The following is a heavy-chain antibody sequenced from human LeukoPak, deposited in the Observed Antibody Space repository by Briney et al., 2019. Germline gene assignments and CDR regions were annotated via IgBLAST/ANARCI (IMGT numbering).Heavy chain of an antibody. V-gene: IGHV4-30-4*01. CDR2: IYYSGST. D-gene: IGHD5-18*01. Sequence: SETLSLTCTVSGGSISSGDYYWSWIRQPPGKGLEWIGYIYYSGSTYYNPSLKSRVTISVDTSKNQFSLKLSSVTAADTAVYYCARGLGRYSYGRNAFDIWGQGTMVTVSS. J-gene: IGHJ3*02. CDR3: ARGLGRYSYGRNAFDI. CDR1: GGSISSGDYY.